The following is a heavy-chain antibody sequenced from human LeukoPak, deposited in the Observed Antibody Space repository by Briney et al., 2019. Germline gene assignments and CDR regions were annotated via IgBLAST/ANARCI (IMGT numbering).Heavy chain of an antibody. CDR3: ARQGGYSPVDY. V-gene: IGHV4-38-2*02. CDR2: INHSGST. D-gene: IGHD5-18*01. CDR1: GYSISSTYY. Sequence: SETLSLTCTVSGYSISSTYYWGWIRQPPGKGLEWIGEINHSGSTNYNPSLKSRVAISVDTSKNQFSLKLSSVTAADTAVYYCARQGGYSPVDYWGQGTLVTVSS. J-gene: IGHJ4*02.